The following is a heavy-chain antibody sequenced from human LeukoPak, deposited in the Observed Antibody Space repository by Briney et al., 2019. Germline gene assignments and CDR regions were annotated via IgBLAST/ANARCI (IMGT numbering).Heavy chain of an antibody. CDR1: GGSFSGYY. Sequence: SETLSLTCAVYGGSFSGYYWSWIRQPPGKGLEWIGEINHSGSTNYNPSLKSRVTISVDTSKNQFSLKLSSVTAADTAVYYCARDRDYYDSSGYYMFHAFDIWGQGTMVTVSS. CDR2: INHSGST. D-gene: IGHD3-22*01. CDR3: ARDRDYYDSSGYYMFHAFDI. J-gene: IGHJ3*02. V-gene: IGHV4-34*01.